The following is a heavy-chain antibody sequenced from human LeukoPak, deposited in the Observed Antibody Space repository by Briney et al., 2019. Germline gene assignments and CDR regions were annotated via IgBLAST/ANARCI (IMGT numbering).Heavy chain of an antibody. CDR2: ISAYNGNT. CDR1: GYTFTSYG. J-gene: IGHJ5*02. CDR3: ARDRCSSTSCLRWYNWFDP. V-gene: IGHV1-18*01. Sequence: ASVKVSCKASGYTFTSYGISWVRQAPGQGLEWMGWISAYNGNTNYAQKLQGRVTTTTDTSTSTAYMELRGLRSDDTAVYYCARDRCSSTSCLRWYNWFDPWGQGTLVTVSS. D-gene: IGHD2-2*01.